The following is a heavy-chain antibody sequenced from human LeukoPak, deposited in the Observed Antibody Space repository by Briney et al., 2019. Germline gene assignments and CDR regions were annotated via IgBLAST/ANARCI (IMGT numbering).Heavy chain of an antibody. J-gene: IGHJ3*02. D-gene: IGHD3-10*01. CDR1: GYTFTSYG. CDR2: ISAYNGNT. Sequence: ASVKVSCKASGYTFTSYGISWVRQAPGQGLEWMGWISAYNGNTNYAQKLQGRVTMTTDTSTSTVYMELRSLRSDDTAVYYCARDPSFVLLWFGELPSPDAFDIWGQGTMVTVSS. CDR3: ARDPSFVLLWFGELPSPDAFDI. V-gene: IGHV1-18*04.